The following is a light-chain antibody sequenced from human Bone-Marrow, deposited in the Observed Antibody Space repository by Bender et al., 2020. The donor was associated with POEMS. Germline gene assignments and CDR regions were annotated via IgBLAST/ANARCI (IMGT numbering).Light chain of an antibody. CDR1: TSDVGGYTS. CDR2: EVS. V-gene: IGLV2-8*01. Sequence: QSALTQPPSASGSLGQSVTISCIGTTSDVGGYTSVSWYQHHPGKAPKLIIYEVSTRPSGVPDRFSGSKSGDTASLTVSGLQGEDEADYFCCSFAGGDTWVFGTGTRVTVL. J-gene: IGLJ1*01. CDR3: CSFAGGDTWV.